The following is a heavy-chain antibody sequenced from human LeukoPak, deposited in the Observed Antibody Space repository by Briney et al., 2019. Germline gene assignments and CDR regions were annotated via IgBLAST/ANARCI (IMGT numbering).Heavy chain of an antibody. CDR2: IYYSGST. Sequence: PSETLSLTCAVSGYSISSSNWWGWIRQPPGKGLEWIGYIYYSGSTNYNPSLKSRVTMSVDTSKNQFSLKLSSVTALDTAVYYCARGAYYDFWSGPGALDPWGQGTLVTVSS. V-gene: IGHV4-28*06. J-gene: IGHJ5*02. CDR3: ARGAYYDFWSGPGALDP. CDR1: GYSISSSNW. D-gene: IGHD3-3*01.